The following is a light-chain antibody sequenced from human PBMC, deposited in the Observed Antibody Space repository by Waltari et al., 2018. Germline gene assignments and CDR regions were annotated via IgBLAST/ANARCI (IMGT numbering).Light chain of an antibody. CDR1: ADDVGGYNA. CDR2: DVN. Sequence: QSALTQPASVSGSPGQSIAISCTGSADDVGGYNAVSCDEQHPAKAPKLLIYDVNKWPSGVSTRFSGSKSGNTASLTISGLQAGDEADYYCSSYEVGGSYLFGTGTKVSVL. J-gene: IGLJ1*01. V-gene: IGLV2-14*01. CDR3: SSYEVGGSYL.